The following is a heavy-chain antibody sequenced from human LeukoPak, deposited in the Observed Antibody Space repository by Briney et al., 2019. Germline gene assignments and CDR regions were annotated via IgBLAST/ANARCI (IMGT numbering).Heavy chain of an antibody. CDR3: AAWELLVSRFDY. V-gene: IGHV3-21*01. CDR1: GFTFSSYS. CDR2: ISSSSSYI. D-gene: IGHD1-26*01. J-gene: IGHJ4*02. Sequence: GGSLRLSCAASGFTFSSYSMNWVRQAPGKGLEWVSSISSSSSYIYYTDSVKGRFTISRDNAKNTLYLQMNSLRAEDTAVYYCAAWELLVSRFDYWGQGTLVTVSS.